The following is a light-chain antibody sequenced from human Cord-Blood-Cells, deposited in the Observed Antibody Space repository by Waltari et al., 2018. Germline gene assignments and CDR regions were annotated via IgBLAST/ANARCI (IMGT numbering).Light chain of an antibody. J-gene: IGKJ2*01. CDR1: QSVSIN. CDR3: QQYNNWYT. CDR2: GAS. Sequence: EIVMTQSLATLSVSPGERATLSCRASQSVSINLAWYQQKPGQAPRLLIYGASTRATGIPARFSGSGSGTEFTLTISSLQSEDFAVYYCQQYNNWYTFGQGTKLEIK. V-gene: IGKV3-15*01.